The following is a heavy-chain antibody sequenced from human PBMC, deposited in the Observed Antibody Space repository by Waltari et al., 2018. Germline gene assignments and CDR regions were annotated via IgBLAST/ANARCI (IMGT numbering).Heavy chain of an antibody. Sequence: DVQLVESGGGLVQPGGSLRLSGGASGFTFSRYWMSWVRQTPGKGLQWVVNINYDGSQKYYVDSVKGRFTISRDNAKNSVYLQMNSLRVEDTAVYYCAKSRGFEYWGQGALITVSS. D-gene: IGHD2-2*01. CDR1: GFTFSRYW. V-gene: IGHV3-7*01. CDR3: AKSRGFEY. J-gene: IGHJ4*02. CDR2: INYDGSQK.